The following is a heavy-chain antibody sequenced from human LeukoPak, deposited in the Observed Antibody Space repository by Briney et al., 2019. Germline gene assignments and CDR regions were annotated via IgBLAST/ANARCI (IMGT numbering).Heavy chain of an antibody. CDR1: EFTFRTYS. CDR3: AKRGIYGEIDN. D-gene: IGHD4-17*01. J-gene: IGHJ4*02. Sequence: GGSLRLSCAASEFTFRTYSMNWVRQAPGKGLEWVSGISGSGSSIYYADSVKGRFTISRDNSKNTLYLQMNSLRAEDTAVYYCAKRGIYGEIDNWGQGTLVTVSS. V-gene: IGHV3-23*01. CDR2: ISGSGSSI.